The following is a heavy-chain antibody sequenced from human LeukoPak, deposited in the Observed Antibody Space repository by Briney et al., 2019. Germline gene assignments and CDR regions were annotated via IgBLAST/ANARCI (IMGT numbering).Heavy chain of an antibody. CDR3: ARVDYGEDDAFDI. J-gene: IGHJ3*02. CDR1: GGSFSGYY. D-gene: IGHD4-17*01. Sequence: SETLSLTCAVYGGSFSGYYWSWIRQPPGKGLEWIGEINHSGSTNYNPSLKSRVTISVDTSKNQFSLKLSSVTAADTAVYYCARVDYGEDDAFDIWGQGTMVTVSS. V-gene: IGHV4-34*01. CDR2: INHSGST.